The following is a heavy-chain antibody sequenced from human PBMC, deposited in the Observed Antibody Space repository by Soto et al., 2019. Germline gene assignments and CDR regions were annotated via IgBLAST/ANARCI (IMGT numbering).Heavy chain of an antibody. CDR3: AKDTYYNNRSGYYIFDY. Sequence: GGSLRLSCAVSGFTFSSYGMHWVRQAPGKGLEWVAHISYDGSNEHYVDSVKGRFTISRDNSKNTLYLQMNSLRAEDTGGYYCAKDTYYNNRSGYYIFDYGGQGP. V-gene: IGHV3-30*18. D-gene: IGHD3-22*01. CDR1: GFTFSSYG. J-gene: IGHJ4*02. CDR2: ISYDGSNE.